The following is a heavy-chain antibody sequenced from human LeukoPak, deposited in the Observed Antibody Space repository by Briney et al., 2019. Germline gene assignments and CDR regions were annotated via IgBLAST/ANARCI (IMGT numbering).Heavy chain of an antibody. CDR3: ARGTQYSGSGPGNGCDP. Sequence: PGGSLRLSCAASGFSVSDYYVNGIRQSPGKGLEWVSHITKKTAIEYADSVKGRFTISRDNANNLLLLQMDSLRPEDTGVYYCARGTQYSGSGPGNGCDPWGHGTLVTVSS. J-gene: IGHJ5*02. CDR2: ITKKTAI. CDR1: GFSVSDYY. D-gene: IGHD3-10*01. V-gene: IGHV3-11*01.